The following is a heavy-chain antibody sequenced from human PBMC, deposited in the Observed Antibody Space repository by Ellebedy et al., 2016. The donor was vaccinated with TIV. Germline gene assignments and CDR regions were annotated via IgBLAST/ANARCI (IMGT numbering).Heavy chain of an antibody. D-gene: IGHD2-8*01. CDR3: ARNGGGLGY. Sequence: AASVKVSCKGSGYTFSNYEIAWVRQSPGQGLEWMGWIYNGNTYYPQKLQGRLTMTTDTSTSTAYMELRSLRSDDTAVYYCARNGGGLGYWGQGTLVTVSS. V-gene: IGHV1-18*01. CDR1: GYTFSNYE. J-gene: IGHJ4*02. CDR2: IYNGNT.